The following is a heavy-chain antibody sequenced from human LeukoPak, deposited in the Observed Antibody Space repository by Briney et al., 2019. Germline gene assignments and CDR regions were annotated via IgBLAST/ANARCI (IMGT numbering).Heavy chain of an antibody. Sequence: GGSLRLSCAASGFTLSSYAMSWVRQAPGKGLAWVSAISGSGGSTYYADSVKGRFTISRDNSKNTLYLQMNSLRAEDTAVYYCAKAAGFWSGYYDYWGQGTLVTVSS. CDR2: ISGSGGST. V-gene: IGHV3-23*01. CDR1: GFTLSSYA. CDR3: AKAAGFWSGYYDY. D-gene: IGHD3-3*01. J-gene: IGHJ4*02.